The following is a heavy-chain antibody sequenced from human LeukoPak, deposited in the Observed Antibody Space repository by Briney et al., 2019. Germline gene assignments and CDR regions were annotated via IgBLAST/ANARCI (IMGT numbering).Heavy chain of an antibody. Sequence: PSETLSLTCTVSGGSISSNSYYWGWIRQPPGKGLEWIGYIYHSGSTYYNPSLKSRVTISVDRSKNQFSLKLSSVTAADTAVYYCARGRYFDWLLEYYFDYWGQGTLVTVSS. CDR3: ARGRYFDWLLEYYFDY. CDR2: IYHSGST. V-gene: IGHV4-39*07. CDR1: GGSISSNSYY. J-gene: IGHJ4*02. D-gene: IGHD3-9*01.